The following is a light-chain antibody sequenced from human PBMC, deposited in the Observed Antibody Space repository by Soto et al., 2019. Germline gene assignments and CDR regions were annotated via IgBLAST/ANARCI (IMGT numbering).Light chain of an antibody. V-gene: IGKV1-5*01. Sequence: DIQMTQSPSTLSASIGDRVTITCRASQTINNWLAWYQQKPGKAPNLLIYHASNLETGVPSRFSGGAFGTEFTLTISSLQPDDFATYYCQHYNSYPWTFGQGTKV. CDR2: HAS. J-gene: IGKJ1*01. CDR1: QTINNW. CDR3: QHYNSYPWT.